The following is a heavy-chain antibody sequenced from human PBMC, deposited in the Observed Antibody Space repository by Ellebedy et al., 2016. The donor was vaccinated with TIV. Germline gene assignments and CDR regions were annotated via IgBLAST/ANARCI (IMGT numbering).Heavy chain of an antibody. CDR3: AKDDQNRISLVRGVFHY. V-gene: IGHV3-23*01. D-gene: IGHD3-10*01. J-gene: IGHJ4*02. Sequence: PGGSLRLSCEVSGFSFSSYAMTWVRQAPGKGLEWVSGIRGDGSSTYYADSVKGWFDSSRDNSKSTLVLQMNSLTAEETAIYFCAKDDQNRISLVRGVFHYWGQGTLVTVSS. CDR2: IRGDGSST. CDR1: GFSFSSYA.